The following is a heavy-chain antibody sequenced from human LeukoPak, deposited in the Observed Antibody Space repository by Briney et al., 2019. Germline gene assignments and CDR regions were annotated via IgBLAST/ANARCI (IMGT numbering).Heavy chain of an antibody. D-gene: IGHD6-19*01. CDR2: IYYSGST. CDR1: GGSISSYY. J-gene: IGHJ3*02. CDR3: ARPGAGDAFDI. V-gene: IGHV4-59*01. Sequence: KPSETLSLTCTVSGGSISSYYWSWIRQPPGKGLEWIGYIYYSGSTNYNPSLKSRVTISVDTSKNQFSPKLSSVTAADTAVHYCARPGAGDAFDIWGQGTMVTVSS.